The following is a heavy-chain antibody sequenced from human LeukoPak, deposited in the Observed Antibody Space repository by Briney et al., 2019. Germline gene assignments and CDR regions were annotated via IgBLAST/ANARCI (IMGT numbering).Heavy chain of an antibody. Sequence: GGSLRLSCAASGFKFSSNWMSWVRQAPGKGLEWVVNIKQDGSEKYYVDSVKGRFTISRDNAKNSLYLQMNSLRAEDTAVYYCAREGPSVTPYYWGQGTLVTVSS. CDR1: GFKFSSNW. D-gene: IGHD4-17*01. J-gene: IGHJ4*02. CDR2: IKQDGSEK. CDR3: AREGPSVTPYY. V-gene: IGHV3-7*01.